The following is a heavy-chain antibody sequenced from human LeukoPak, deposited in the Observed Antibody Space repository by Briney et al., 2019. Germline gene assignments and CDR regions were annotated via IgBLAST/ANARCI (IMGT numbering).Heavy chain of an antibody. J-gene: IGHJ4*02. CDR1: GFTFSRYW. V-gene: IGHV3-7*01. D-gene: IGHD1-20*01. CDR3: ARCIPGTTGFDY. Sequence: GGSLRLSCAASGFTFSRYWMSWVRQAPGKGLQWVANIKEDGSEKYYVDSVKGRFTVSKDNVKNSLYLQMNGLRAEDTALYFCARCIPGTTGFDYWGQGTLATVSS. CDR2: IKEDGSEK.